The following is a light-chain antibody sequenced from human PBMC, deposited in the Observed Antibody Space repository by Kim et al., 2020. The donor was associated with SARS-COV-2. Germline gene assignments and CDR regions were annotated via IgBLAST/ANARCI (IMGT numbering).Light chain of an antibody. J-gene: IGKJ1*01. CDR3: QQYNSYPWT. Sequence: ASVGDRVTRTCRASENIDGWLSWFQHRPGEAPKLLIFKASRLESGVPSRFSGRGSGTEFTLTISSLQSDDFGTYYCQQYNSYPWTFGQGTKVDIK. V-gene: IGKV1-5*03. CDR1: ENIDGW. CDR2: KAS.